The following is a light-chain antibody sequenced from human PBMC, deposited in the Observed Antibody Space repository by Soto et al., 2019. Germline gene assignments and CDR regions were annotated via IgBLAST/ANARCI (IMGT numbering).Light chain of an antibody. CDR3: QQRSNWPPGAT. V-gene: IGKV3-11*01. CDR1: QSVGSN. CDR2: DAS. J-gene: IGKJ5*01. Sequence: QSPGTLSLSPGERATLSCRASQSVGSNLAWYQQKPGQAPRLLIYDASNRATGIPARFSGSGSGTDFTLTISSLEPEDFAVYYCQQRSNWPPGATFGQGTRLEIK.